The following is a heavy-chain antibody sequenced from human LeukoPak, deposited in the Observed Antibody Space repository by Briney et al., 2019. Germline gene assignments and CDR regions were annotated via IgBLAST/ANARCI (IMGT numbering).Heavy chain of an antibody. CDR1: GGSISSSSYY. V-gene: IGHV4-61*05. CDR3: ARLRPRSGSYGEYYFDY. CDR2: IYYSGST. D-gene: IGHD1-26*01. J-gene: IGHJ4*02. Sequence: PSETLSLTCTVSGGSISSSSYYWGWIRQPPGKGLEWIGYIYYSGSTNYDPSLKSRVTISVDTSKNQFSLKLSSVTAADTAVYYCARLRPRSGSYGEYYFDYWGQGTLVTVSS.